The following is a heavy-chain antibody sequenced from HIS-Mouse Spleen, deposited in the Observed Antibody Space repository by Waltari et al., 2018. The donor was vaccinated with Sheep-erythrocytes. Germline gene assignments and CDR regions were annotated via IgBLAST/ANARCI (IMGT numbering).Heavy chain of an antibody. CDR1: GFTFSSYS. J-gene: IGHJ4*02. D-gene: IGHD1-26*01. CDR3: ARVASGATFDY. CDR2: ISSSSSYS. Sequence: EVQLVESGGGLVKPGGSLRLSCAASGFTFSSYSMNWVRQAPGKGLDWFSSISSSSSYSDYADSVKGRFTISRDNAKNSLYLQMNSLRAEDTAVYYCARVASGATFDYWGQGTLVTVSS. V-gene: IGHV3-21*01.